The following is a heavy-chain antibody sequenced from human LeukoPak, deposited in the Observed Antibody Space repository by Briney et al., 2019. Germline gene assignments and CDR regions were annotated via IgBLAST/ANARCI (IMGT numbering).Heavy chain of an antibody. CDR3: ARDERLWGFDP. V-gene: IGHV1-18*01. Sequence: ASVKVSCKASGYTFTSYGITWVRQAPGQGLEWMGWISPYSGNTNYAQKLQGRVTMTTDTSTSTAYMELRSLRSDDTAAYYCARDERLWGFDPWGQGTLVTVSS. J-gene: IGHJ5*02. CDR2: ISPYSGNT. CDR1: GYTFTSYG. D-gene: IGHD2-21*01.